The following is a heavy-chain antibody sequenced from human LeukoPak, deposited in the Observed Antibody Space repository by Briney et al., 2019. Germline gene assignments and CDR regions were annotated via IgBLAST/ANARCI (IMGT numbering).Heavy chain of an antibody. J-gene: IGHJ4*02. CDR2: ISGSGGST. CDR3: AKGPEVRGVIVILKTGEKGALDY. CDR1: GFTFSSYG. Sequence: GGSLRLSCAASGFTFSSYGMSWVRRAPGKGLEWVSAISGSGGSTYYADSVKGRFTISKDNSKNTLYLQMNSLRAEDSAVYYCAKGPEVRGVIVILKTGEKGALDYWGQGTLVTVSS. D-gene: IGHD3-10*01. V-gene: IGHV3-23*01.